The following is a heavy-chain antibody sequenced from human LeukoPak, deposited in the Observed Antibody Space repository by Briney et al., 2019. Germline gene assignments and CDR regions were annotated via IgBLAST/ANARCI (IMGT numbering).Heavy chain of an antibody. Sequence: PSETLSLTCAVYGGSFSGYYWSWIRQPPGKGLEWIGEINHSGSTNYNPSLKSRVTISVDTSKNQFSLKLSSVTAADTAVYYCARHIVVVPPENYYYGMDVWGQGTTVTVSS. CDR2: INHSGST. CDR3: ARHIVVVPPENYYYGMDV. CDR1: GGSFSGYY. V-gene: IGHV4-34*01. J-gene: IGHJ6*02. D-gene: IGHD2-2*01.